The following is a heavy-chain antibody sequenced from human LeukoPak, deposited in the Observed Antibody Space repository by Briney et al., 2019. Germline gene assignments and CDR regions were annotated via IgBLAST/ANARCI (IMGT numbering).Heavy chain of an antibody. V-gene: IGHV1-69*13. Sequence: ASVKVSCKASGGTFSSYAISWVRQAPGQGLEWMGGIIPIFGTANYAQKFQGRVTITADESTSTAYMELSSLRSDDTAVYYCARVYGNRWLLEYYFDYWGQGTLVTVSS. CDR1: GGTFSSYA. D-gene: IGHD3-22*01. CDR3: ARVYGNRWLLEYYFDY. CDR2: IIPIFGTA. J-gene: IGHJ4*02.